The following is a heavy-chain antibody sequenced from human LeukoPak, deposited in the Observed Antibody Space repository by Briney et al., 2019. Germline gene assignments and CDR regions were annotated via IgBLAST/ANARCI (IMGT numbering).Heavy chain of an antibody. D-gene: IGHD4-17*01. CDR2: IIPIFGTA. Sequence: SVKVSCKASGGXFSSYAMSWVRQAPGQGLEWMGGIIPIFGTANYAQKFQGRVTITADESTSTAYMELSSLRSEDTAVYYCATRAYGDYEFVRAFDIWGQGTMVTVSS. CDR3: ATRAYGDYEFVRAFDI. J-gene: IGHJ3*02. CDR1: GGXFSSYA. V-gene: IGHV1-69*13.